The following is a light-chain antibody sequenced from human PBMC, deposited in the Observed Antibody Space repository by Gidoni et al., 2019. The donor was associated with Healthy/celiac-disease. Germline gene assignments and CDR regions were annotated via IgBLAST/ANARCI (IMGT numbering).Light chain of an antibody. V-gene: IGKV1-33*01. CDR2: DAS. CDR1: QDISNY. CDR3: QQYDNLQYT. Sequence: DIQMTQSPSSLSASVGDRVTITCQASQDISNYLNRYQQKPGKAPKLLIYDASNLETGVPSRFSGSGSGTDFTFTISSLQPEDIATYYCQQYDNLQYTFGQGTKLKIK. J-gene: IGKJ2*01.